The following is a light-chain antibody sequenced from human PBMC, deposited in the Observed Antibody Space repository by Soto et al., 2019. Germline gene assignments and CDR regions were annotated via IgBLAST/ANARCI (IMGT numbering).Light chain of an antibody. V-gene: IGKV1-5*03. J-gene: IGKJ1*01. Sequence: DIQMTQSPSTLSASEGDRVTITCRASQSISSWLAWYQQKPGKAPKLLIYKASSLESGVPSRFSGSGSGTEFTLTISSLQPVDFATYYCQQYNSYCTFGQGTKVEIK. CDR2: KAS. CDR1: QSISSW. CDR3: QQYNSYCT.